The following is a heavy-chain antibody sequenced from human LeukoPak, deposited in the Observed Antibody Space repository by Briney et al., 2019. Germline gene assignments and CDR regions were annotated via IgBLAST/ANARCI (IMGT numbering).Heavy chain of an antibody. Sequence: SETLSLTCTVSGGSISSYYWSWIRQPPGKGLEWIGYIYTSGSTNYNPSLKSRVTISVDTSKNQFSLKLSSVTAADTAVHYCARHGAYDYGDRDAFDIWGQGTMVTVSS. J-gene: IGHJ3*02. V-gene: IGHV4-4*09. CDR1: GGSISSYY. CDR3: ARHGAYDYGDRDAFDI. D-gene: IGHD4-17*01. CDR2: IYTSGST.